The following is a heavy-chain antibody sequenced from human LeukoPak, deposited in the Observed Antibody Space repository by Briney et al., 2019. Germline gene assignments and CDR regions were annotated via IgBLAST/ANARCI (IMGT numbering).Heavy chain of an antibody. D-gene: IGHD3-22*01. Sequence: PSDTLSLTCGVFGDSIRSSYWWGWIRQPPGKGLEWIGYIYHSGKTHIHPSLKSRVTMSVDTPKNQFSLNLNSATAVDTAVYYCARKPDGYFPFDYWGQGALVTVSS. CDR1: GDSIRSSYW. V-gene: IGHV4-28*01. CDR3: ARKPDGYFPFDY. J-gene: IGHJ4*02. CDR2: IYHSGKT.